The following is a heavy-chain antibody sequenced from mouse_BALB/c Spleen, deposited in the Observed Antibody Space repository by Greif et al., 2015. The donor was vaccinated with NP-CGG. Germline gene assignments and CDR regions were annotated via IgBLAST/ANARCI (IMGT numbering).Heavy chain of an antibody. CDR2: ISYSGST. D-gene: IGHD2-1*01. J-gene: IGHJ2*01. CDR3: ARYGGNYLYYFDY. V-gene: IGHV3-8*02. CDR1: GDSITSGY. Sequence: EVKLVESGPSLVKPSQTLSLTCSVTGDSITSGYWNWIRKFPGNKLEYMGYISYSGSTYHNPSLKSRISITRDTSKNQYYLQLNSVTTEDTATYYCARYGGNYLYYFDYWGQGTTLTVSS.